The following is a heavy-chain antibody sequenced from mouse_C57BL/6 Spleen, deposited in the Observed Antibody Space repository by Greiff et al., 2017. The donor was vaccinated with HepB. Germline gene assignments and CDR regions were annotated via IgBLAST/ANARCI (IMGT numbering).Heavy chain of an antibody. D-gene: IGHD2-3*01. CDR2: IYPGSGNT. Sequence: VQLQQSGAELVRPGASVKLSCKASGYTFTDYYINWVKQRPGQGLEWIARIYPGSGNTYYNEKFKGKATLTAEKSSSTAYMQLSSLTSEDSAVYFCARDHDGYWFAYWGQGTLVTVSA. J-gene: IGHJ3*01. CDR3: ARDHDGYWFAY. V-gene: IGHV1-76*01. CDR1: GYTFTDYY.